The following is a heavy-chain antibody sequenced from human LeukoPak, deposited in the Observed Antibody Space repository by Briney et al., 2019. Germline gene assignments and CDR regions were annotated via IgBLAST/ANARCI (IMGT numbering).Heavy chain of an antibody. V-gene: IGHV4-59*01. J-gene: IGHJ6*02. CDR1: GGSISSYY. Sequence: SETLSLTCTVSGGSISSYYWSWIRQPPGKGLEWIGYIYYSGSTNYNPSPKSRVTISVDTSKNQFSLKLSSVTAADTAVYYCARDLKGYGMDVWGQGTTVTVSS. CDR3: ARDLKGYGMDV. CDR2: IYYSGST.